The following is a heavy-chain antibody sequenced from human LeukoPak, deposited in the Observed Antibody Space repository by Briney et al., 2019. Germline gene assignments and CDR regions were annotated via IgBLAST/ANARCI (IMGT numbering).Heavy chain of an antibody. Sequence: GGSLRLSCAASGFTFSSFWIHWVRQVPGKGLEWVAVISYDGSNKYYADSVKGRFTISRDNSKNTLYLQMNSLRAEDTAVYYCARNARRGDFDYWGQGTLVTVSS. J-gene: IGHJ4*02. CDR1: GFTFSSFW. D-gene: IGHD2-2*01. CDR3: ARNARRGDFDY. V-gene: IGHV3-30-3*01. CDR2: ISYDGSNK.